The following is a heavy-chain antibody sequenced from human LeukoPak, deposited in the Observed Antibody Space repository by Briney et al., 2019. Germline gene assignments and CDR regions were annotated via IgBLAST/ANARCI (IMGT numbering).Heavy chain of an antibody. Sequence: PSETLSLTCAVYGGSFSGYYWSWIRQPPGKGLEWIGEINHSGSTNYNPSLKSRVTISVDTSKNQFSLKLSSVAAADTAVYYCARGGEVLRGPIWFDPWGQGTLVTVSS. V-gene: IGHV4-34*01. J-gene: IGHJ5*02. CDR1: GGSFSGYY. CDR3: ARGGEVLRGPIWFDP. D-gene: IGHD1-26*01. CDR2: INHSGST.